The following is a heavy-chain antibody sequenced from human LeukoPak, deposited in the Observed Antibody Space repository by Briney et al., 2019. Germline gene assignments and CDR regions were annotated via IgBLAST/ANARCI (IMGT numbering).Heavy chain of an antibody. D-gene: IGHD3-10*01. CDR1: GYTFTSLD. CDR3: ARGGYGSGSYYNDY. J-gene: IGHJ4*02. CDR2: INTNTGNP. V-gene: IGHV7-4-1*02. Sequence: GASVEVSCKASGYTFTSLDMNWVRQAPGQGLEWMGRINTNTGNPTYAQGFTGRFVFSLDTSVSTAYLQISSLKAEDTAVYYCARGGYGSGSYYNDYWGQGTLVTVSS.